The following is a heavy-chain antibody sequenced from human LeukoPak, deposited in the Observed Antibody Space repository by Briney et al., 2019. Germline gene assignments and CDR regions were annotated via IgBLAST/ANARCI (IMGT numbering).Heavy chain of an antibody. V-gene: IGHV1-69*13. CDR3: ARDGSSGYPLYYFDY. CDR2: IIPIFGTA. J-gene: IGHJ4*02. CDR1: GYTFTSYD. Sequence: SVKVSCKASGYTFTSYDINWVRQAPGQGLEWMGGIIPIFGTANYAQKFQGRVTITADESTSTAYMELSSLRSEDTAVYYCARDGSSGYPLYYFDYWGQGTLVTVSS. D-gene: IGHD3-22*01.